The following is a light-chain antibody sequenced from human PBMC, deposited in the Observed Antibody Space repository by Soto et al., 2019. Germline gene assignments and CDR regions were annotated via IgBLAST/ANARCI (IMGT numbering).Light chain of an antibody. CDR1: QSVISNY. CDR3: QQYGSAPT. V-gene: IGKV3-20*01. J-gene: IGKJ1*01. Sequence: EIVLTQSPGTLSLSPGERATLSCRASQSVISNYLAWYQQKPGLAPRLLIYGASSRATGIPDRFSGSGSGTDFTLTISRLEPEDFAVYYCQQYGSAPTFGQGTNVEIK. CDR2: GAS.